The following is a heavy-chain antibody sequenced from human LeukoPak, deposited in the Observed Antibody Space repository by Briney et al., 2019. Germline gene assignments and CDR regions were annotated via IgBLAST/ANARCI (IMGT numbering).Heavy chain of an antibody. J-gene: IGHJ4*02. CDR2: ISAYNGNT. D-gene: IGHD3-22*01. V-gene: IGHV1-18*01. CDR3: ARAYYHDTSSYQGFDF. CDR1: GYTFTSYG. Sequence: ASVKVSCKASGYTFTSYGFTWVRQAPGQGLEWMGWISAYNGNTDYAQKLQGIVTMTTDTSTSTAYMELRSLRSDDTAVYFCARAYYHDTSSYQGFDFWGQGTLVTVSS.